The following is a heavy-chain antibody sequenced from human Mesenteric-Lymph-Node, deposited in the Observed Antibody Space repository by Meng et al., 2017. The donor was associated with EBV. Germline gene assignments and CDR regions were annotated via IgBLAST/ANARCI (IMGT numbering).Heavy chain of an antibody. CDR2: ISYSGST. J-gene: IGHJ5*02. CDR1: GGSVSSGSYY. CDR3: ARDNGDYVSDP. V-gene: IGHV4-61*01. Sequence: QVQRQESGPGLVKPLETLSLTCIVSGGSVSSGSYYWNWIRQPPGKGLEWIGYISYSGSTKYNPSLKSRVTILVDTSKNQFSLKLSSVTAADTAVYYCARDNGDYVSDPWGQGTLVTVSS. D-gene: IGHD4-17*01.